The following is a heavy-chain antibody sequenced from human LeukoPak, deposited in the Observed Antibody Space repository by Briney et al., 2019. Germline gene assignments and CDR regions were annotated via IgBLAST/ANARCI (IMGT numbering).Heavy chain of an antibody. CDR1: GFTFSVYY. J-gene: IGHJ3*02. V-gene: IGHV3-11*01. Sequence: GAVRLSCAASGFTFSVYYMSWIRQAPGKGLEWVSYISSSGSTIYYADSVKGRFTISSDNAKNSLYLQMNSLRAEDTAVYYCASPVDTAMTSDVGFDIWGQGTMVTVSS. CDR3: ASPVDTAMTSDVGFDI. CDR2: ISSSGSTI. D-gene: IGHD5-18*01.